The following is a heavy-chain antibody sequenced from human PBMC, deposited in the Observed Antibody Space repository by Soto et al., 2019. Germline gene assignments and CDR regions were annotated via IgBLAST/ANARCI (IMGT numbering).Heavy chain of an antibody. Sequence: ASVKVSCKXSGYTFTGYYMHWVRQAPGQGLEWMGWINPNSGGTNYAQKFQGRVTMTRDTSISTAYMELSRLRSDDTAVYYCARDEKFPYGGYYYYGMDVWGQGTTVTVSS. V-gene: IGHV1-2*02. D-gene: IGHD4-17*01. CDR3: ARDEKFPYGGYYYYGMDV. J-gene: IGHJ6*02. CDR1: GYTFTGYY. CDR2: INPNSGGT.